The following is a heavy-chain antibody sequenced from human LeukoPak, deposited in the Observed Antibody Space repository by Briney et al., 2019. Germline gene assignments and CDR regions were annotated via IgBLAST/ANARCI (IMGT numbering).Heavy chain of an antibody. CDR1: GYSFTSYW. V-gene: IGHV5-51*01. D-gene: IGHD3-22*01. J-gene: IGHJ4*02. Sequence: GESLKISCKGSGYSFTSYWIGWVRQTPGKGLEWMGIIYPGDSDTRYSPSFQGQVTISADKSISTAYLQWSSLKASDTAMYYCARQAVTYYYDSSGYYYNDYWGQGTLVTVSS. CDR2: IYPGDSDT. CDR3: ARQAVTYYYDSSGYYYNDY.